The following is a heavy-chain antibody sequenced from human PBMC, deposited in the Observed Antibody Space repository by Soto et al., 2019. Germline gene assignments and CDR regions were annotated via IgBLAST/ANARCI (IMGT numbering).Heavy chain of an antibody. Sequence: XGTLSLTCSVSGGSIRGSYCSWIRQPPEKGLEWIASISYTGSATHNPSLKSRVSVSVDTTENQCSLKLTSVTAADTATYYCATGGGWLQNSNLRGLYFDYWGQGALVTVSS. D-gene: IGHD6-19*01. J-gene: IGHJ4*02. CDR1: GGSIRGSY. CDR3: ATGGGWLQNSNLRGLYFDY. V-gene: IGHV4-59*01. CDR2: ISYTGSA.